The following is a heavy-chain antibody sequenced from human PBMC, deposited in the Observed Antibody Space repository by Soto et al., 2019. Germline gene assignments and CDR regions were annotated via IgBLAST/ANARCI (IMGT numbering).Heavy chain of an antibody. Sequence: EVQLVESGGGLVQPGRSLRLSCAASGCTFDDYAMHWVRQAPRKGLEWVSGISWNSGSIGYADSVKGRFTISRDNTKNSLYLQMNSLRAEDTALYYCAKVGAVAGGPFDYWGQGTLVTVSS. D-gene: IGHD6-19*01. J-gene: IGHJ4*02. V-gene: IGHV3-9*01. CDR3: AKVGAVAGGPFDY. CDR2: ISWNSGSI. CDR1: GCTFDDYA.